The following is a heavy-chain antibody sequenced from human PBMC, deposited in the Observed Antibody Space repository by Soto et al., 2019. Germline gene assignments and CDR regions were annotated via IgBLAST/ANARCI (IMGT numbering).Heavy chain of an antibody. Sequence: GGSLRLSCAASGFTFSSYAMSWVRQAPGKGLEWVSAISGSGGSTYYADSVKGRFTISRDNSKNTLYLQMNSLRAEDTAVYYCAKDRIVTCFASYYFDYWGQGTLVTVSS. J-gene: IGHJ4*02. CDR3: AKDRIVTCFASYYFDY. CDR2: ISGSGGST. V-gene: IGHV3-23*01. CDR1: GFTFSSYA. D-gene: IGHD3-9*01.